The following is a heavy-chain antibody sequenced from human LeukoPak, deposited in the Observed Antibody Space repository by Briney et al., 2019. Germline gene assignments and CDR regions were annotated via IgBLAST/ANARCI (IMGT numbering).Heavy chain of an antibody. Sequence: VASVKVSCTASGGTFSSYAISWVRQAPGQGLEWMGGIFPIFGTANYAQKFQGRVTITADESTSTAYMELSSLRSEDTAVYYCARALHLYPFDPWGQGTLVTVSS. CDR1: GGTFSSYA. D-gene: IGHD2-2*02. CDR2: IFPIFGTA. V-gene: IGHV1-69*13. CDR3: ARALHLYPFDP. J-gene: IGHJ5*02.